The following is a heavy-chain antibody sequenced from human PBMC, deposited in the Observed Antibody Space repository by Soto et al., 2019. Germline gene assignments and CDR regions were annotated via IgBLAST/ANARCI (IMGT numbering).Heavy chain of an antibody. V-gene: IGHV3-30*18. CDR3: AKDSGYQLQDNHFYYGLHV. CDR1: GFNVTSHA. CDR2: ISYGEIDK. J-gene: IGHJ6*02. D-gene: IGHD2-2*01. Sequence: PWVSLRLSCAASGFNVTSHAIHLVRQTPGKGLQLLAAISYGEIDKKYASPVKCLFTVSTDNSKNNLTLQMNILRPEDTAVYSFAKDSGYQLQDNHFYYGLHVGGQGTMVNVSS.